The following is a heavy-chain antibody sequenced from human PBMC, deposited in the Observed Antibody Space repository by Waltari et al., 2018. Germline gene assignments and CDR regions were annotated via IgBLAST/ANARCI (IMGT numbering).Heavy chain of an antibody. CDR3: AKDGSASRLVRYYLDH. CDR2: VWHDGIYK. J-gene: IGHJ4*02. CDR1: GFSFNNYA. V-gene: IGHV3-33*06. Sequence: QVHLVESGGGVVQPGGSLRLSCAASGFSFNNYAMHWVRQAPGKGLEWVAVVWHDGIYKFYADSVKGRFTISRDNSKNTLYFQMNSLRAEDTAMYYCAKDGSASRLVRYYLDHWGPGTLVTVSS. D-gene: IGHD2-8*02.